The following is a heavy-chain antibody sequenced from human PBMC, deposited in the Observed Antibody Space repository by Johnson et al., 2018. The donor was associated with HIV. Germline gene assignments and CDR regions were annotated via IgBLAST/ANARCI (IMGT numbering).Heavy chain of an antibody. J-gene: IGHJ3*01. Sequence: VQLVESGGGLVQPGGSLRLSCAASGFTFSSYWMSWVRQAPGKGLEWVANINQDGTEKFYVASVKGGFTISRDNAKNSLNLQMNRLRAEDTAVCYCARSYDSSGYYYSFAFDVWGQGTMVTVSS. CDR1: GFTFSSYW. CDR2: INQDGTEK. CDR3: ARSYDSSGYYYSFAFDV. V-gene: IGHV3-7*01. D-gene: IGHD3-22*01.